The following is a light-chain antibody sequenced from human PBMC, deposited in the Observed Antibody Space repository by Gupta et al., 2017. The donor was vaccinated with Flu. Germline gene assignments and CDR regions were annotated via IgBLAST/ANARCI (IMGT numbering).Light chain of an antibody. V-gene: IGKV3-20*01. CDR1: QGVSSSS. J-gene: IGKJ2*01. CDR3: QHYGSSPYT. CDR2: GGS. Sequence: EIVLMQSPGSLSLSPGERATLSCRASQGVSSSSLAWYQQKPGQAPRLVIYGGSTRATGIPDRFSGSGSGTDFALTITRLEPEDFAVYYCQHYGSSPYTFGQGTKVEV.